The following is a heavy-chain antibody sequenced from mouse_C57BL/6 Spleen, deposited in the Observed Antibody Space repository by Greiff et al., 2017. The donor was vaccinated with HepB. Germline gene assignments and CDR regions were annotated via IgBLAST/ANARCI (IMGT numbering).Heavy chain of an antibody. Sequence: QVQLQQPGAELVKPGASVKLSCKASGYTFTSYWMQWVKQRPGQGLEWIGEIDPSDSYTNYNQKFKGKATLTVDTSSSTAYMQLSSLTSEDSAVYYCARRGLYYGSSYEDYWGQGTTLTVSS. CDR1: GYTFTSYW. CDR2: IDPSDSYT. CDR3: ARRGLYYGSSYEDY. V-gene: IGHV1-50*01. J-gene: IGHJ2*01. D-gene: IGHD1-1*01.